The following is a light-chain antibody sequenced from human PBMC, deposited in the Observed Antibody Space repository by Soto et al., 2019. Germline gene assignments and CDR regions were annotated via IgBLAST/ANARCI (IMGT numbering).Light chain of an antibody. CDR2: EVS. V-gene: IGLV2-14*01. J-gene: IGLJ2*01. Sequence: QSVLTQPTSVSGSPGQSITISCTGTSSDIGAYNYASWYQHHPGKAPKLMIYEVSNRPSGVSNRFSGSQSGNTASLTISGLQAEDEADYYCSSYTGSSVVFGGGTKLTVL. CDR3: SSYTGSSVV. CDR1: SSDIGAYNY.